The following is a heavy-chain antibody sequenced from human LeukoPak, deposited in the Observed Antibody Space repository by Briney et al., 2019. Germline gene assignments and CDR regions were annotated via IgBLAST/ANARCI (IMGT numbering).Heavy chain of an antibody. CDR2: INYSGST. D-gene: IGHD3-22*01. CDR1: GGSITSSSYH. J-gene: IGHJ6*01. V-gene: IGHV4-39*01. CDR3: ARHVATSMIQYFYGMDV. Sequence: SETLSLTCAVSGGSITSSSYHWAWIRQSPGKGLEWIGCINYSGSTYYNPSLKSRVIIFVDKSKKQFSLRLTSVSAADTAVYYCARHVATSMIQYFYGMDVWDQGTSVTVSS.